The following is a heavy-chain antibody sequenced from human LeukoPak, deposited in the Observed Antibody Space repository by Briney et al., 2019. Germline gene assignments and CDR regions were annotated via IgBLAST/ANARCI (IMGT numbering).Heavy chain of an antibody. J-gene: IGHJ4*02. Sequence: GGSLRLSCAASGFTFSSYAMHWVRQAPGKGLEWVAVISYDGSNKYYADSVKGRFTISRDNSKNTLYLQMNSLRAEDTAVYYCANTAAGKIGYWGQGTLVTVSS. D-gene: IGHD6-13*01. CDR3: ANTAAGKIGY. CDR1: GFTFSSYA. V-gene: IGHV3-30-3*02. CDR2: ISYDGSNK.